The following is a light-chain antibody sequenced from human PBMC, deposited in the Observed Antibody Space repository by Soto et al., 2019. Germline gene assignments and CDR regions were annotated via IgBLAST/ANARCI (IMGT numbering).Light chain of an antibody. CDR3: QQHRSSPPPWT. Sequence: EIVLTQSPGTLSLPPGERATLSCRASQSVSSSYLAWYQQKPGQPPRLLIFGASSRATGIPERFSGSGSGTEFTPTISRLEPEDFAVYYCQQHRSSPPPWTFGQGTKVEIK. V-gene: IGKV3-20*01. J-gene: IGKJ1*01. CDR1: QSVSSSY. CDR2: GAS.